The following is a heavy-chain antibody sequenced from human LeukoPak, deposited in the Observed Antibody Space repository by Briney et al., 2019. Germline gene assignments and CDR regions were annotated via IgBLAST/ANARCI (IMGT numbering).Heavy chain of an antibody. CDR1: GFTFSNFA. Sequence: GGSLRLSCAASGFTFSNFAMIWVRQAPGKGLECVSTLSGENALTYYADSVKGRFTISRDNSKNTLYLQMTNARPEDTAIYYCARNEAGYHYYNGVWGKGTTVTVSS. V-gene: IGHV3-23*01. CDR3: ARNEAGYHYYNGV. D-gene: IGHD1-14*01. J-gene: IGHJ6*03. CDR2: LSGENALT.